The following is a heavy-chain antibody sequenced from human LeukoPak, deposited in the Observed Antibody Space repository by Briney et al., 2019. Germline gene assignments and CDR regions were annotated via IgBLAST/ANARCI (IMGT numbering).Heavy chain of an antibody. CDR2: INPESGDT. V-gene: IGHV1-2*02. D-gene: IGHD7-27*01. J-gene: IGHJ2*01. Sequence: ASVKVSCKASGFTFTDHYVHWVRQTPRQGLEWMGWINPESGDTNYAQKFQGRVTMTRDTSIVAAYMELSSLSSDDTGVYYCGVHWGSGYYFDLWGRGILVTVSS. CDR1: GFTFTDHY. CDR3: GVHWGSGYYFDL.